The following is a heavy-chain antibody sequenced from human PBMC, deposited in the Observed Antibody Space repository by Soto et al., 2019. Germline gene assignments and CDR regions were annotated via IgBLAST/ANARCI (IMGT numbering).Heavy chain of an antibody. J-gene: IGHJ4*02. V-gene: IGHV3-9*01. CDR2: INWNGDNI. D-gene: IGHD1-26*01. CDR3: AKEMGYSGSFAHTFDY. CDR1: GSTFEDFA. Sequence: EVKLVESGGGLVQPGRSLRLSCVASGSTFEDFAVHWVRQAPGKGLEWVSGINWNGDNIAYADSVKGRFTISRDNAKNSVFLQMDSLSPEDTAFYHCAKEMGYSGSFAHTFDYWGQGTLVTVSS.